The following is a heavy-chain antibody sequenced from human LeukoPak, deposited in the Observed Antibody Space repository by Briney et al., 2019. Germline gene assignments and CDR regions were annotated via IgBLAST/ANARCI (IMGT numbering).Heavy chain of an antibody. CDR3: AKGDGCGGDCYRYYYYYYGMDV. D-gene: IGHD2-21*02. Sequence: PGGSLRLSCAASGFTFSSYAMSWVRQAPGKGLEWVSAISGSGGSTYYADSVKGRFTVSRDNSKNTLYLQMNSLRAEDTAVYYCAKGDGCGGDCYRYYYYYYGMDVWGQGTAVTVSS. CDR2: ISGSGGST. V-gene: IGHV3-23*01. J-gene: IGHJ6*02. CDR1: GFTFSSYA.